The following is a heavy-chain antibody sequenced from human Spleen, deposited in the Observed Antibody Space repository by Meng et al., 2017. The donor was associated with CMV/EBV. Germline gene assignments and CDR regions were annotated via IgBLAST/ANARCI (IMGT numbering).Heavy chain of an antibody. Sequence: GESLKISCAASGFTVSANYMSWVRQAPGKGLEWVSIIYRGGRTNYPKSVKGRFTISRDTSKNMLYLQMNSLRAEDTAVYYCAKDGIAARPPDAFDIWGQGTMVTVSS. D-gene: IGHD6-6*01. V-gene: IGHV3-53*01. CDR1: GFTVSANY. CDR2: IYRGGRT. J-gene: IGHJ3*02. CDR3: AKDGIAARPPDAFDI.